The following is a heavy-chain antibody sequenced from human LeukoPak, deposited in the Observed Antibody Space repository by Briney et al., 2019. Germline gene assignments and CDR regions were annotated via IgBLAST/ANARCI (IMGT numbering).Heavy chain of an antibody. CDR1: GYTFTSYD. J-gene: IGHJ6*02. D-gene: IGHD5-18*01. Sequence: GASVKVSCKASGYTFTSYDINWVRQATGQGLEWMGWMNPNSGNTGYAQKFQGRVTMTRNTSISTAYMELSSLRSEDTAVYYCARGDTWIQSYRHYGMDVWGQGTTVTVSS. CDR3: ARGDTWIQSYRHYGMDV. V-gene: IGHV1-8*01. CDR2: MNPNSGNT.